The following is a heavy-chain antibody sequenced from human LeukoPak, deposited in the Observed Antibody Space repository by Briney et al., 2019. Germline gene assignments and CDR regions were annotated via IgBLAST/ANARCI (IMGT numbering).Heavy chain of an antibody. CDR1: GGSISSSSYY. J-gene: IGHJ4*02. Sequence: KPSETLSLTCTVSGGSISSSSYYWGWIRQPPGKGLEWIGSIYYSGSTYYNSSLKSRVTISVDTSTSQFSLRLSSVTAADTAVYYCARQPALTHPHFDYWGQGTLVTVSS. CDR3: ARQPALTHPHFDY. V-gene: IGHV4-39*01. CDR2: IYYSGST.